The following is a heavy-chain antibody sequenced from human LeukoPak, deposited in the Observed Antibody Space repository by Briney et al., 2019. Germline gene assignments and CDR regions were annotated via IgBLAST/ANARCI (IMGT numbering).Heavy chain of an antibody. V-gene: IGHV3-48*03. J-gene: IGHJ4*02. CDR1: GFTFSSYG. CDR2: ISRSGSTR. CDR3: ARDRGAGDIYFDY. Sequence: PGGSLRLSCAASGFTFSSYGMNWVRQAPGKGLEWISYISRSGSTRYYADSVKGRFTISRDNAKNSLYLQMNSLGAEDTAVYYCARDRGAGDIYFDYWGQGTLVTVSS. D-gene: IGHD2-21*02.